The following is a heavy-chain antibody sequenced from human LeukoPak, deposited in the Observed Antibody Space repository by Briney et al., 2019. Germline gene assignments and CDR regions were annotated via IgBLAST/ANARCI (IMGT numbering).Heavy chain of an antibody. D-gene: IGHD5-18*01. CDR2: ISSAGSYI. Sequence: GGSLRLTCATSGLIFSSYSMNWVRQAPGKGLEWVSSISSAGSYIYYADSVKGRFTISRDNAKNSLYLQMNGLRAEDTAVYYCARGLSYADYWGQGTLVTVSS. CDR3: ARGLSYADY. V-gene: IGHV3-21*01. J-gene: IGHJ4*02. CDR1: GLIFSSYS.